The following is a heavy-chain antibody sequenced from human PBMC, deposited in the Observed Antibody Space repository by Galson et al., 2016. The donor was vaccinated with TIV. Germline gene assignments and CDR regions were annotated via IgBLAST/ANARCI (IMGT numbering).Heavy chain of an antibody. CDR2: TYYRSEWYT. D-gene: IGHD2-2*03. V-gene: IGHV6-1*01. Sequence: CAISGDSVSSNRAAWNWIRQSPLRGLEWLGKTYYRSEWYTEYAESVKSRISINPDTSNNQVSLQLNFVTPEDTALYFCARDRGVMDKGFDIWGQGALVTVSS. CDR3: ARDRGVMDKGFDI. J-gene: IGHJ4*02. CDR1: GDSVSSNRAA.